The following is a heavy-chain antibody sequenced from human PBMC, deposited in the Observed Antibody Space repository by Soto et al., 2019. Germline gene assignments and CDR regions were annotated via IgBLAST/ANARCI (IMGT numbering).Heavy chain of an antibody. V-gene: IGHV3-30*04. D-gene: IGHD5-18*01. CDR3: VRDPGIGRHGRGYSYGYYFDY. CDR1: GFTFSSYA. Sequence: GGSLRLSCAASGFTFSSYAMHWVHQAPGKGLEWVAVISYDGSNKYYADSVKGRFTISRDNSKNTLYLQMNSLRAEDTAVYYCVRDPGIGRHGRGYSYGYYFDYWGQGTLVTVSS. J-gene: IGHJ4*02. CDR2: ISYDGSNK.